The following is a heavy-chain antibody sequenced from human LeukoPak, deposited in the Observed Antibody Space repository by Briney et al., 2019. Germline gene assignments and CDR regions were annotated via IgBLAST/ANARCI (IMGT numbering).Heavy chain of an antibody. CDR2: ISSRGSNI. Sequence: PGGALRVSRGASGFTFRSYTLNWVRQAPGKGREWVSSISSRGSNIYYADSVKGRFTISRDNAKNSLYLQMNSLRAEDTAVYYCARDPVVSYYKRVYSFDYWGQGTLVTVSS. CDR1: GFTFRSYT. J-gene: IGHJ4*02. D-gene: IGHD3-10*01. CDR3: ARDPVVSYYKRVYSFDY. V-gene: IGHV3-21*01.